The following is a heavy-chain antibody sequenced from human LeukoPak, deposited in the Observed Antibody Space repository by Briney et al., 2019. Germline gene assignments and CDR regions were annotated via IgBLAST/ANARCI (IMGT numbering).Heavy chain of an antibody. V-gene: IGHV4-59*01. CDR2: IYYSGST. D-gene: IGHD1-26*01. J-gene: IGHJ4*02. CDR3: ARLFHPALSGNYPFDY. Sequence: SETLSLTCTVSGGSINSYYWSWIRQPPGKGLEWIAYIYYSGSTSYNPSLKSRVTISVDTSKNQFSLKLNSVTAADAAMYYCARLFHPALSGNYPFDYWGQGTLVTVSS. CDR1: GGSINSYY.